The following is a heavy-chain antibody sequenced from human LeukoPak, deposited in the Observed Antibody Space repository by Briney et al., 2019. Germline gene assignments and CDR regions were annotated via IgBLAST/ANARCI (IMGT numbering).Heavy chain of an antibody. CDR3: ASYPRYSSTPPFDY. D-gene: IGHD2-2*01. Sequence: ATVKVSCKASEYTFTGYYMHWVRQAPGQGLEWMGWINPNTGETNSAQKFQGRVTMTRDTTINTAYMELTRLTSDDTAVYYCASYPRYSSTPPFDYWGQGTLVTVSS. V-gene: IGHV1-2*02. CDR1: EYTFTGYY. J-gene: IGHJ4*02. CDR2: INPNTGET.